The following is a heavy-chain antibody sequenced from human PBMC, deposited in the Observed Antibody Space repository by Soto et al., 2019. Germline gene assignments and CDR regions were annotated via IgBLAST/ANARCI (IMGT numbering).Heavy chain of an antibody. J-gene: IGHJ4*02. Sequence: QVQLQESGPGLVKPSPTLSLTCTVSGGSISSGGYYWSWIRQHPGKGLEWFGYIYYSGSTYYNPSLKRRVTISVDTSENQFALKVSSVTAADTAVYYCARGERYCSSTSCYVFDYWGQGTLVTVST. D-gene: IGHD2-2*01. CDR2: IYYSGST. V-gene: IGHV4-31*03. CDR3: ARGERYCSSTSCYVFDY. CDR1: GGSISSGGYY.